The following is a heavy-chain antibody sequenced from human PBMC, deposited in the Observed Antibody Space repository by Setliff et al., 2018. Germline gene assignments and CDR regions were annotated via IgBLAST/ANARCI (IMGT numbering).Heavy chain of an antibody. CDR1: GFTLNTYW. CDR2: INSDGSGT. J-gene: IGHJ4*02. V-gene: IGHV3-74*01. D-gene: IGHD1-1*01. Sequence: GGSLRLSCAASGFTLNTYWMHWVRQAPGKGLVWFSHINSDGSGTSYADSVKGRFTVSRDNSKYTLYLQMDSLRVEDTAIYFCVRGLSDRVNWFAFDYWGQGTLVTVSS. CDR3: VRGLSDRVNWFAFDY.